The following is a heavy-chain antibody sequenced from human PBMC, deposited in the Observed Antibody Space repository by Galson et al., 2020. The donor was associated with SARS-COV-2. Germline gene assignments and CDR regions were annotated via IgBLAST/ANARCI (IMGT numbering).Heavy chain of an antibody. CDR2: IYYSGST. D-gene: IGHD3-3*01. Sequence: SETLSLTCIVSGGSISSSSYYWGWIRQPPGKGLEWIGSIYYSGSTYYNPSLKSRVTISVDTSKNQFSLKLSSVTAADTAVYYCARGGDTSFGVVITMYYYYMDVWGKGTTVTVSS. J-gene: IGHJ6*03. CDR1: GGSISSSSYY. V-gene: IGHV4-39*01. CDR3: ARGGDTSFGVVITMYYYYMDV.